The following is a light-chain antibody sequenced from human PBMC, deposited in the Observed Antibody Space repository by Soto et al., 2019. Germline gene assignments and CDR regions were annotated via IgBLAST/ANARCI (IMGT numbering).Light chain of an antibody. CDR1: TVAVTSGHH. J-gene: IGLJ3*02. V-gene: IGLV7-46*01. CDR2: HTT. CDR3: LLTYSGPWV. Sequence: QTVVTQEPSLTVSPGGTVTLTCGSSTVAVTSGHHPYWLQQKPGQAPRTLIYHTTNTLSWTPARFSGSLLGGKAALTLSGAQPEDEALYYCLLTYSGPWVFGGGTKLTVL.